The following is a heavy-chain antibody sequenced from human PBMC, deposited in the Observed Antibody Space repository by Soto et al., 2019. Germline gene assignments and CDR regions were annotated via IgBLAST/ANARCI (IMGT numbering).Heavy chain of an antibody. CDR1: GYTFTGYY. D-gene: IGHD2-2*01. J-gene: IGHJ5*02. CDR2: INPNSGGT. CDR3: ARKEDKYQLRNWFDP. V-gene: IGHV1-2*02. Sequence: QVQLVQSGAEVKKPGASVKVSCKASGYTFTGYYMHWVRQAPGQGLEWMGWINPNSGGTNYAQRFQGRVTMTRHTSITTAYIELSRLRSDDTAVYYCARKEDKYQLRNWFDPWGQGTLVTVSS.